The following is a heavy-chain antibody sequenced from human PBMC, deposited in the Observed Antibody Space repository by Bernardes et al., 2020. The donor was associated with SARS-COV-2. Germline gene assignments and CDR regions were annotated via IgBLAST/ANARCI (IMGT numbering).Heavy chain of an antibody. V-gene: IGHV1-8*01. J-gene: IGHJ6*02. D-gene: IGHD5-12*01. CDR3: ARGRGWLQISRNYGMDV. Sequence: ATSKDSCKASGYTFTSYDINWVRQATGQGLEWMGWMNPNSGNTGYAQKFQGRVTMTRNTSISTAYMELSSLRSEDTAVYYCARGRGWLQISRNYGMDVWGQGTTVTVSS. CDR2: MNPNSGNT. CDR1: GYTFTSYD.